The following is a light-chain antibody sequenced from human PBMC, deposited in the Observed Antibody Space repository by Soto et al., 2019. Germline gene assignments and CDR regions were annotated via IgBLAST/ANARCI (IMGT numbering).Light chain of an antibody. CDR1: QSVSSTY. CDR3: QRTWT. Sequence: EIVLTQSPGTLYLSPGERATLSCRASQSVSSTYLAWYQQKPGQAPRLLIYGASSRATGIHDRFSGSGSGTDFTLTISRLEPEDFAVYYCQRTWTFGQGTKGDIK. J-gene: IGKJ1*01. CDR2: GAS. V-gene: IGKV3-20*01.